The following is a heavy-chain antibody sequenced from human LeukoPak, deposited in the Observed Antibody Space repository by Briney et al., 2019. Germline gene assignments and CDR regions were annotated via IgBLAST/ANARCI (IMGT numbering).Heavy chain of an antibody. J-gene: IGHJ4*02. CDR3: AKDLLPGAPDYFDY. Sequence: GGPLRLSCAASGFTFSSYSMNWVRQAPGKGLEWVAVISTDGNIKLYSDSVKGRFTISRDTSKTTLFLQMNSLRAEDTAVYYCAKDLLPGAPDYFDYWGQGTLVTVSS. CDR2: ISTDGNIK. V-gene: IGHV3-30*18. D-gene: IGHD2-21*02. CDR1: GFTFSSYS.